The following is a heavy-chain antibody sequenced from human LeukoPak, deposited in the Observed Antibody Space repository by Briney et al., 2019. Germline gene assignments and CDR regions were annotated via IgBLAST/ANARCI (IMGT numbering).Heavy chain of an antibody. CDR3: ARDAKVRYYYDSSGSHNWFDP. CDR1: GYTFTSYG. V-gene: IGHV1-18*01. J-gene: IGHJ5*02. D-gene: IGHD3-22*01. CDR2: ISAYNGNT. Sequence: ASVKVSCKASGYTFTSYGMSWVRQAPGQGLEWMGWISAYNGNTNYAQKLQGRVTMTTDTSTSTAYMELRSLRSDDTAVYYCARDAKVRYYYDSSGSHNWFDPWGQGTLVTVSS.